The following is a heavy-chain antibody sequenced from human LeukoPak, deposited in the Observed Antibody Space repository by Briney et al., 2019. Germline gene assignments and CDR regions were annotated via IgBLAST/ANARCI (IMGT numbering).Heavy chain of an antibody. CDR2: ISAYNGNT. CDR1: GYTVTSYG. Sequence: ASVKVSCKASGYTVTSYGISWVRQAPGQGLEWMGWISAYNGNTNYAQKLQGRVTMTTDTSTSTAYMELRSLRSDDTAVYYCARSYLYDFWSGYYLRRDYYYYGMDVWGQGTTVTVSS. V-gene: IGHV1-18*01. CDR3: ARSYLYDFWSGYYLRRDYYYYGMDV. J-gene: IGHJ6*02. D-gene: IGHD3-3*01.